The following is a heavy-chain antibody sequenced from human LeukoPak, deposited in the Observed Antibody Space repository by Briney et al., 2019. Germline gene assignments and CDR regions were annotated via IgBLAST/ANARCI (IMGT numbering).Heavy chain of an antibody. CDR3: AKDARTYCSGGSCYLPAFDI. D-gene: IGHD2-15*01. V-gene: IGHV3-23*01. CDR2: ISGSGGST. J-gene: IGHJ3*02. Sequence: GGSLRLSSAASGFTFRSYAMSWVRQAPGKGLEWVSAISGSGGSTYYADSVKGRFTISRDNSKNTLYLQMNSLRAEDTAVYYCAKDARTYCSGGSCYLPAFDIWGQGTMVTVSS. CDR1: GFTFRSYA.